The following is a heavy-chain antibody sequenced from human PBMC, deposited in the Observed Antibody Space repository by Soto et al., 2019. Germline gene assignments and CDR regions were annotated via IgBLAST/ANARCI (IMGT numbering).Heavy chain of an antibody. V-gene: IGHV1-3*01. CDR2: INGGNGDT. CDR1: GYTFTGYA. D-gene: IGHD2-2*01. CDR3: ARGYCSSTSCQYYFDY. J-gene: IGHJ4*02. Sequence: ASVKVSCKASGYTFTGYAIHWVRQAPGQRLEWMGWINGGNGDTKYSQKFQGRVTITRDTSASTAYMELTSLGSEDTALYHCARGYCSSTSCQYYFDYWGQGTPVTVSS.